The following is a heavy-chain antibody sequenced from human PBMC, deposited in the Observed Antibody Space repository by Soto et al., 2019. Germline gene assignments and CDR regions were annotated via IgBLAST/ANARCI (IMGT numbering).Heavy chain of an antibody. CDR2: TSRSGGPI. Sequence: EVQLLESGGGLVQPGGSLRLSCAASGFTYSNYAMTWVRQAPGKGLEWVSTTSRSGGPILYADSVKGRFTISRDNSKNTLYLQMNSLRAEDTAVYYCVKARGSGSHTTYYFDYWGQGTLVTVSS. J-gene: IGHJ4*02. CDR3: VKARGSGSHTTYYFDY. V-gene: IGHV3-23*01. D-gene: IGHD3-10*01. CDR1: GFTYSNYA.